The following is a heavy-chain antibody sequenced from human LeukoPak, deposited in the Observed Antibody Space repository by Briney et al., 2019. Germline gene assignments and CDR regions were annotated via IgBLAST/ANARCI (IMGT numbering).Heavy chain of an antibody. CDR3: ARDDYGGNSDYYYYYMDV. CDR2: ISAYNGNT. D-gene: IGHD4-23*01. V-gene: IGHV1-18*01. Sequence: ASVKVSCKASGYTFTSYGISWLRQAPGQGLEWMGWISAYNGNTNYAQKLQGRVTMTTDTSTSTAYMELRSLRSDDTAVYYCARDDYGGNSDYYYYYMDVWGKGTTVTVSS. CDR1: GYTFTSYG. J-gene: IGHJ6*03.